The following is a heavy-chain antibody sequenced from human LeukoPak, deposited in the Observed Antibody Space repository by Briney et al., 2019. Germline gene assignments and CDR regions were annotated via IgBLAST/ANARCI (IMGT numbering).Heavy chain of an antibody. CDR2: ISSSSSYI. Sequence: GGSLRLSCAASGFTFSSYSMNWVRQAPGKGLEWVSSISSSSSYIYYADSVKGRFTISRDNAKNSLYLQMNSLRAEDTAVYYCARDLEGYGDYPYYFDYWGQGTLVTVSS. D-gene: IGHD4-17*01. CDR1: GFTFSSYS. V-gene: IGHV3-21*01. J-gene: IGHJ4*02. CDR3: ARDLEGYGDYPYYFDY.